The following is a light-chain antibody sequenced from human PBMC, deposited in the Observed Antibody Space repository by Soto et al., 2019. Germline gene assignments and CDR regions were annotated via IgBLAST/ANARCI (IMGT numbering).Light chain of an antibody. J-gene: IGKJ1*01. CDR2: AAS. V-gene: IGKV1-27*01. CDR1: QGISTY. Sequence: EIQMTQSPSSLSASVGDRATITCRASQGISTYLAWYQQKPGKVPKLLIYAASTLQAGVPSRFSGSGSGTDITLTISSLQPEDVANYYCHQNNSAPLTFGQGTKVEIK. CDR3: HQNNSAPLT.